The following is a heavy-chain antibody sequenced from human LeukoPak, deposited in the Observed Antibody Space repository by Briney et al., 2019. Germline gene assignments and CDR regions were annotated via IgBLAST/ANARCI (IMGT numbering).Heavy chain of an antibody. CDR2: IYYSGGT. V-gene: IGHV4-59*12. D-gene: IGHD5-24*01. J-gene: IGHJ4*02. CDR1: GGSISTYY. CDR3: ARGGDDYPASFDY. Sequence: PSETLSLTCTVSGGSISTYYWSWIRQPPGKGLEYIGYIYYSGGTNYNPSLKSRVTISVDKSKNQFSLKLSSVTAADTAVYYCARGGDDYPASFDYWGQGTLVTVSS.